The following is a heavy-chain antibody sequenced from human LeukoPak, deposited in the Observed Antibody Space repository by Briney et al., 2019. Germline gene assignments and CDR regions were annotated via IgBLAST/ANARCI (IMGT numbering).Heavy chain of an antibody. CDR1: GFTFSSYG. D-gene: IGHD3-22*01. J-gene: IGHJ4*02. V-gene: IGHV3-30*02. CDR2: IRYDGSNK. CDR3: AKDRRGYQGTLDY. Sequence: GGSLRLSCAASGFTFSSYGMHWVRQAPGKGLEWVAFIRYDGSNKYYADSVKGRFTISRDNSKNPLYLQMNSLRAEDTAVYYCAKDRRGYQGTLDYWGQGTLVTVSS.